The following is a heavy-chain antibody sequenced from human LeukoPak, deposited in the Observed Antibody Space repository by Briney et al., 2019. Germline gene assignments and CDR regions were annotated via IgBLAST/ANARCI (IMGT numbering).Heavy chain of an antibody. CDR2: IDDDGSST. Sequence: PGGSLRLSCAASGFTFSNYWMHWVRQAPGKGLMWVSHIDDDGSSTSYADSVKGRFTISRDNAKNTLYLQMNSLRAEDTAVYYCARGTYYYDILTGYYFFDYWGQGTLVTVSS. CDR1: GFTFSNYW. D-gene: IGHD3-9*01. CDR3: ARGTYYYDILTGYYFFDY. J-gene: IGHJ4*02. V-gene: IGHV3-74*01.